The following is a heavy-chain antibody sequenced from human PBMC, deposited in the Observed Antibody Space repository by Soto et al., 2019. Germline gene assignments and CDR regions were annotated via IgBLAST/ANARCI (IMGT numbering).Heavy chain of an antibody. CDR3: ARDGYSGYDLHYFDY. CDR1: GFTFSSYW. Sequence: ESGGGLVQPGGSLRLSCAASGFTFSSYWMSWVRQAPGKGLEWVANIKQDGSEKYYVASVKGRFTISRDNAKNSLYLQMNSLRAEDTAVYYCARDGYSGYDLHYFDYWGQGTLVTVSS. V-gene: IGHV3-7*05. CDR2: IKQDGSEK. D-gene: IGHD5-12*01. J-gene: IGHJ4*02.